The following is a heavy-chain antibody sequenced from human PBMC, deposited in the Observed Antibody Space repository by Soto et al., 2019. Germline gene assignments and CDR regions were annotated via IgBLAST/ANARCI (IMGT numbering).Heavy chain of an antibody. J-gene: IGHJ1*01. CDR3: ARVEGDYIWGSYRSRAEYFQH. CDR2: IYYSGST. Sequence: PSETLSLTCTVSGGSISSYYWSWIRQPPGKGLEWIGYIYYSGSTNYNPSLKSRVTISVDTSKNQFSLKLSSVTAADTAVYYCARVEGDYIWGSYRSRAEYFQHWGQGTLVTVSS. D-gene: IGHD3-16*02. V-gene: IGHV4-59*01. CDR1: GGSISSYY.